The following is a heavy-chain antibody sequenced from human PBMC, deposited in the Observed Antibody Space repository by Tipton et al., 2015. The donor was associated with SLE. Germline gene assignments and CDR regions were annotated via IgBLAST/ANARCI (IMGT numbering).Heavy chain of an antibody. CDR2: VSYTGSA. CDR1: GGSITSHY. CDR3: ARLSAYYRVFDL. V-gene: IGHV4-59*08. D-gene: IGHD3-3*01. J-gene: IGHJ5*02. Sequence: TLSLTCTVSGGSITSHYWTWIRQSPGKEFEWLAYVSYTGSATCNPSLRSRVSISLDTSENQFSLKVTSVTAADTAVYYCARLSAYYRVFDLWGQGTLVTVSS.